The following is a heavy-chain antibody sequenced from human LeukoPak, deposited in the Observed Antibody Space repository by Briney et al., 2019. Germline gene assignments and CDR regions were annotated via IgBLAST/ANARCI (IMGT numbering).Heavy chain of an antibody. CDR2: IFYSGST. V-gene: IGHV4-59*01. J-gene: IGHJ4*02. D-gene: IGHD6-19*01. CDR3: ARGGPNRYSSGLIDY. Sequence: SETLSLTCTVSGGSISSYYWRWIRQPPGKGLEWIGYIFYSGSTNYNPSLKSRVTISVDTSKNQFSLKLSSVTAADTAVYYCARGGPNRYSSGLIDYWGQGTLVTVSS. CDR1: GGSISSYY.